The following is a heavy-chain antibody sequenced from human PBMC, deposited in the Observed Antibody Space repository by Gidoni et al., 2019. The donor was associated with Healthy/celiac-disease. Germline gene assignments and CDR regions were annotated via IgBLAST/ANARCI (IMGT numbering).Heavy chain of an antibody. Sequence: EVQLLESGGSLVQPGGSLRLSCAAFGFNFSSYAMSWVRQAPGKGLAWVSAISGSGGSTYYADSVKGRFTISRDNSKNTLYLQMNSLRAEDTAVYYCAKDRWLQFLYYIDYWGQGTLVTVSS. J-gene: IGHJ4*02. CDR3: AKDRWLQFLYYIDY. CDR1: GFNFSSYA. CDR2: ISGSGGST. V-gene: IGHV3-23*01. D-gene: IGHD5-12*01.